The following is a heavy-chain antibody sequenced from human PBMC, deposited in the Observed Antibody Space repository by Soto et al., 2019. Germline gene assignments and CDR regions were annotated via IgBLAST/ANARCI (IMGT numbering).Heavy chain of an antibody. CDR3: ARSAGFAADAFDI. CDR2: IYPGDSDT. J-gene: IGHJ3*02. D-gene: IGHD6-13*01. V-gene: IGHV5-51*01. Sequence: GESLKISCKGSGYSFTSYWIGWVRQMLGKGLEWMGIIYPGDSDTRYSPSFQGQVTISADKSISTAYLQWSSLKASDTAMYYCARSAGFAADAFDIWGQGTMVTVSS. CDR1: GYSFTSYW.